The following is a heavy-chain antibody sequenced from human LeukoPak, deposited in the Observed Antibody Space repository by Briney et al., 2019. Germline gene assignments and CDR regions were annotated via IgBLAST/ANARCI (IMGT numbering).Heavy chain of an antibody. CDR2: IYYSGST. CDR3: ARSTVTAAPLFY. CDR1: GGSISGYH. Sequence: SETLSLTCTVSGGSISGYHWNWIRQPPGKGLEWIGNIYYSGSTNYNPSLKSRVTISVDTSKNQFSLKLSSVTAADTAVYYCARSTVTAAPLFYWGQGTLVTVSS. J-gene: IGHJ4*02. D-gene: IGHD4-17*01. V-gene: IGHV4-59*01.